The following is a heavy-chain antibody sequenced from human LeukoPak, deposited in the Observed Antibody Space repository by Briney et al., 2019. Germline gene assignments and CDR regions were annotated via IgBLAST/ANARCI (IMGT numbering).Heavy chain of an antibody. Sequence: ASVKVSCKASGYTFTSYGISWLRQAPGQGLEWIGWISAYNGNTNYAQKFQGRVTITADKSTSTAYMELSSLRSEDTAVYYCAREATVTTYYFDYWGQGTLVTVSS. D-gene: IGHD4-17*01. CDR1: GYTFTSYG. CDR2: ISAYNGNT. CDR3: AREATVTTYYFDY. J-gene: IGHJ4*02. V-gene: IGHV1-18*01.